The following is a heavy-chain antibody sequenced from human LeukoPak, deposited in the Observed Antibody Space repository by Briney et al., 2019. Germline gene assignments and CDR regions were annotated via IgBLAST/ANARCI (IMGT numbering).Heavy chain of an antibody. CDR2: IIPILGIA. J-gene: IGHJ5*02. D-gene: IGHD6-19*01. Sequence: SVKVSCKASGGTFSSYAISWVRQAPGKGLEWMGRIIPILGIANYAQKFQGRVTITADKSTSTAYMELSSLRSEDTAVYYCARDPGPNIAVAGTVWFDPWGQGTLVTVSS. CDR1: GGTFSSYA. CDR3: ARDPGPNIAVAGTVWFDP. V-gene: IGHV1-69*04.